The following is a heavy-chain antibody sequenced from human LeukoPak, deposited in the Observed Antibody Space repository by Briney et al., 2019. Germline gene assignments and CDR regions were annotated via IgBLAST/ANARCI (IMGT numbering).Heavy chain of an antibody. D-gene: IGHD5-24*01. CDR3: ARAWGDGYNYGVGPFDY. CDR1: GWTFSTYY. J-gene: IGHJ4*02. V-gene: IGHV1-46*01. Sequence: ASVKVSCRASGWTFSTYYMHWVRQAPGQGLEWVGIIYPSGGSTSYAQKFQGRVTMTRDTSTSTVYMELSSLRSEDTAVYYCARAWGDGYNYGVGPFDYWGQGTLVTVSS. CDR2: IYPSGGST.